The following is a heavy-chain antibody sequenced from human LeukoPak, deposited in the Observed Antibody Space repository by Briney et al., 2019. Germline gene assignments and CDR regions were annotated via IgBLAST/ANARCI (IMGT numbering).Heavy chain of an antibody. V-gene: IGHV1-8*03. CDR1: GYTFTSYD. CDR3: AREGTAVAGIGFDY. J-gene: IGHJ4*02. CDR2: MNPNSGNT. Sequence: GASVKVSCKASGYTFTSYDINWVRQAIGQGLEWMGWMNPNSGNTGYAQKFQGRVTITRNTPISTAYMELSSLRSEDTAVYYCAREGTAVAGIGFDYWGQGTLVTVSS. D-gene: IGHD6-19*01.